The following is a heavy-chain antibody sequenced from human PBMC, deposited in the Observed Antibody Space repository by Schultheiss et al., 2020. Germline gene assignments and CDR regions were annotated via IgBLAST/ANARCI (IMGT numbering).Heavy chain of an antibody. D-gene: IGHD3-3*01. J-gene: IGHJ6*02. CDR1: GYSFTSYW. CDR3: ARDLSIHYYYYGMDV. V-gene: IGHV5-51*01. CDR2: IYPGDSDT. Sequence: GESLKISCKGSGYSFTSYWIGWVRQMPGKGLEWMGIIYPGDSDTRYSPSFQGQVTISADKSISTAYLQWSSLKASDTAMYYCARDLSIHYYYYGMDVWGQGTTVTVSS.